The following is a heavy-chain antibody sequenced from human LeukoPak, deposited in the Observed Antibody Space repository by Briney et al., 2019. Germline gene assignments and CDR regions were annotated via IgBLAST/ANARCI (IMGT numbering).Heavy chain of an antibody. CDR3: ARSGYSFLVDS. CDR1: GGSISSSSYY. V-gene: IGHV4-39*01. Sequence: SETLSLTCTVSGGSISSSSYYWGWIRQPPGKGLEWIASMTSSGTSYYKPSLKSRVTISVDTSTNQISLHLTSMSAADTAVYFCARSGYSFLVDSWGQGTLVTVSS. CDR2: MTSSGTS. J-gene: IGHJ4*02. D-gene: IGHD5-18*01.